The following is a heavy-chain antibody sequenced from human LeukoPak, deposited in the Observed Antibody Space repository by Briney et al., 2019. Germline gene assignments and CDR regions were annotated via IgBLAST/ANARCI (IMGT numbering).Heavy chain of an antibody. D-gene: IGHD6-19*01. V-gene: IGHV3-30-3*01. J-gene: IGHJ4*02. CDR2: ISYDGSNK. CDR3: ARDLIGVTGIGY. CDR1: GFTFSSYA. Sequence: GGSLRLSCAASGFTFSSYAMHWVRQAPGKGLEWVAVISYDGSNKYYADSVKGRFTISRDNSKNTLYLQMNSLRAEDTAVYYCARDLIGVTGIGYWGQGTLVTVSS.